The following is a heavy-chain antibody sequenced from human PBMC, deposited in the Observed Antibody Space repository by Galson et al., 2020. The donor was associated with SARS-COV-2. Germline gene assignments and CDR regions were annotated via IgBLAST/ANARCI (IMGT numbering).Heavy chain of an antibody. CDR1: GYSFTSYW. D-gene: IGHD6-19*01. V-gene: IGHV5-51*01. Sequence: KIGESLKIPCKGSGYSFTSYWIGWVRQMPGKGLEWMGIIYPGDSDTRYSPSFQGQVTISADKSISTAYLQWSSLKASDTAMYYCARRRVQQWLEPEYYFGYWGQGTLVTVSS. J-gene: IGHJ4*02. CDR3: ARRRVQQWLEPEYYFGY. CDR2: IYPGDSDT.